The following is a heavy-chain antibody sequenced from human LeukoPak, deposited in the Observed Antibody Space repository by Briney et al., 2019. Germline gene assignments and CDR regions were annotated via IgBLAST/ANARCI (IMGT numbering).Heavy chain of an antibody. CDR2: IYHSGST. Sequence: YPSETLSLTCTVSGYSISSGYYWGWIRQPPGKGLEWIGSIYHSGSTYYNPSLKSRVTISVDTSKNQFSLKLSSVTAADTAVYYCARDPNLYGDYYYYYMDVWGKGTTVTVSS. CDR1: GYSISSGYY. V-gene: IGHV4-38-2*02. D-gene: IGHD4-17*01. J-gene: IGHJ6*03. CDR3: ARDPNLYGDYYYYYMDV.